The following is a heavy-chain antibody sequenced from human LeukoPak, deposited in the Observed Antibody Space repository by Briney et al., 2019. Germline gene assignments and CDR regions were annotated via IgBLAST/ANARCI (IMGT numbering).Heavy chain of an antibody. V-gene: IGHV3-66*04. CDR1: GFTFSDSY. J-gene: IGHJ6*03. D-gene: IGHD2-15*01. CDR3: ARPILPYYYYMDV. CDR2: IYSGGST. Sequence: GGSLRLSCAASGFTFSDSYMSWVRQAPGKGLEWVSVIYSGGSTYYADSVKGRFTISRDNSKNTLYLQMNSLRAEDTAVYYCARPILPYYYYMDVWGKGTTVTISS.